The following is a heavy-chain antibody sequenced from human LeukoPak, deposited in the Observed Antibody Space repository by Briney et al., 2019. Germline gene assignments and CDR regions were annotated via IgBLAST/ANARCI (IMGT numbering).Heavy chain of an antibody. CDR1: GGSINSYY. V-gene: IGHV4-59*12. CDR2: IYDSGST. D-gene: IGHD2-2*01. J-gene: IGHJ6*03. Sequence: SETLSLTCTVSGGSINSYYWSWIRQPPGKGLESIGYIYDSGSTNYNPSLKSRVTISVDTSKNQFSLKLSSVTAADTAVYYCARVPLLYCSSTSCYVGGYYYYYMDVWGKGTTVTVSS. CDR3: ARVPLLYCSSTSCYVGGYYYYYMDV.